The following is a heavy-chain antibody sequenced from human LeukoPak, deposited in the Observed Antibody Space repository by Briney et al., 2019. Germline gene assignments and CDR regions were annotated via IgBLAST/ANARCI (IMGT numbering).Heavy chain of an antibody. D-gene: IGHD4-17*01. J-gene: IGHJ4*02. CDR3: ARALAPYGDYAFDY. Sequence: SETLSLTRTVSGDSISSYYWTWIRQPPAKGLEWIGHISYSGSTNYNPSLKSRVTISVDTSKSQFSLKLSSATAADTAVYYCARALAPYGDYAFDYWGQGTLVTVSS. CDR1: GDSISSYY. CDR2: ISYSGST. V-gene: IGHV4-59*01.